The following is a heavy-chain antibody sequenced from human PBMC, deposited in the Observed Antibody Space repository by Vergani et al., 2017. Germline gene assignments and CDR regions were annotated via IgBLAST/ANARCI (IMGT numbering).Heavy chain of an antibody. Sequence: EVQLVESGGGLVQPGGSLRLSCAASGFTVSSNYMSWVRQAPGKGLEWVSVIYSGGSTYYADSVKGRFTISRHNSKNTLYLQMNSLRDEDTAVYYCARGNYGSGSYYPHYWGQGTLVTVSS. V-gene: IGHV3-53*04. J-gene: IGHJ4*02. D-gene: IGHD3-10*01. CDR3: ARGNYGSGSYYPHY. CDR1: GFTVSSNY. CDR2: IYSGGST.